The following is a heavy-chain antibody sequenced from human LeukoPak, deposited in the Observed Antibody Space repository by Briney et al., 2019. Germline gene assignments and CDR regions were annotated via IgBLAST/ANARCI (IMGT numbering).Heavy chain of an antibody. CDR2: IYHSGST. Sequence: SETLSLTCAVSGYSISSGYYWGWIRQPPGKGLEWIGSIYHSGSTYYNPSLKSRVTISVDTSKNQFSLKLSSVTAADTAVYYCASLWGYCSSTGCRGWFDPWGQGTLVTVSS. V-gene: IGHV4-38-2*01. CDR3: ASLWGYCSSTGCRGWFDP. CDR1: GYSISSGYY. J-gene: IGHJ5*02. D-gene: IGHD2-2*01.